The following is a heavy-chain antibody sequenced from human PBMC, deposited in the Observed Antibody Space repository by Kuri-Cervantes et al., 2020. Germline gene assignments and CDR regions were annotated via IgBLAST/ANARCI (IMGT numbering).Heavy chain of an antibody. CDR3: AREPRDDYVWGSYRYTGYFDY. CDR2: IIPIFGTA. J-gene: IGHJ4*02. D-gene: IGHD3-16*02. V-gene: IGHV1-69*05. Sequence: SVKVSCKASGYTFSIYAISWVRQAPGQGLEWMGGIIPIFGTANYAQKFQGRVTITTDESTSTAYMELSSLRSEDTAVYYCAREPRDDYVWGSYRYTGYFDYWGQGTLVTVSS. CDR1: GYTFSIYA.